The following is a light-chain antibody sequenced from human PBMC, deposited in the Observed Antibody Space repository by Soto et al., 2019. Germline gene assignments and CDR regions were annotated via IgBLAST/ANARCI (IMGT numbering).Light chain of an antibody. CDR3: QQYGRSPRT. CDR1: QSVDSNY. J-gene: IGKJ1*01. CDR2: GVS. V-gene: IGKV3-20*01. Sequence: EIVLTQSPGTLSLSPGERATLSCGASQSVDSNYLAWYQQKPGQAPRLLIYGVSSRVTGIPDRFSGSGSGTDFALTISRLDPEDFAVYYCQQYGRSPRTFGQGTKVEFK.